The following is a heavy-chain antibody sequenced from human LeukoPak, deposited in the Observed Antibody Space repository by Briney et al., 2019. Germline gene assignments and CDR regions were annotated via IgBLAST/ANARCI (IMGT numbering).Heavy chain of an antibody. D-gene: IGHD3-10*01. V-gene: IGHV4-39*02. CDR1: GGSISSSNHY. CDR2: IYYSGST. J-gene: IGHJ4*02. CDR3: ARRDYYESGSLFDY. Sequence: PSETLSLTCTVSGGSISSSNHYWGWIRQPPGKGLEWIGSIYYSGSTYYNPSLKSRVTISIDTSKNHFSLKLSSVTAADTAVYHCARRDYYESGSLFDYWGQGTLVTVSS.